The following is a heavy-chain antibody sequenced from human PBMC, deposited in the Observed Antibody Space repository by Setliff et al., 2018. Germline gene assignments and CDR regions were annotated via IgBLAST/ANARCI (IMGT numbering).Heavy chain of an antibody. CDR1: VGPFSAYS. D-gene: IGHD1-26*01. CDR2: INHSGST. V-gene: IGHV4-34*01. CDR3: ARVRVGATDFAFDV. Sequence: LSLTCAVSVGPFSAYSWSWIRQPPGKGLEWIGEINHSGSTNYSPSLKSRVTISADTSKNQFSLKLRSVTAADTAVYYCARVRVGATDFAFDVWGQGTMVTVSS. J-gene: IGHJ3*01.